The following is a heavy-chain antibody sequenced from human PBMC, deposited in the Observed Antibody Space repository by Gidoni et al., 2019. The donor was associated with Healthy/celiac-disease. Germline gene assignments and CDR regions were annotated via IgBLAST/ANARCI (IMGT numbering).Heavy chain of an antibody. CDR1: GGSISSYY. CDR3: AREAADDAFDI. J-gene: IGHJ3*02. Sequence: QVQLQESGPGLVKPSETLSLPCTVPGGSISSYYWSWIRKPTGKGLELIGYIYYSGSPNYNPSLKSRVTISVDTSMNQFSLKLSSVTAADTAVYYCAREAADDAFDIWGQGTMVTVSS. V-gene: IGHV4-59*01. D-gene: IGHD6-13*01. CDR2: IYYSGSP.